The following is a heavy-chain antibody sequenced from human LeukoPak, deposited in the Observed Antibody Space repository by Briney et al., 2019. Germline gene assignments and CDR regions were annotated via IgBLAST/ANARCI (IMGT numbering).Heavy chain of an antibody. D-gene: IGHD3-16*02. CDR1: GVSISSSDYY. J-gene: IGHJ5*02. CDR2: IYYSGIT. V-gene: IGHV4-39*01. Sequence: KPSETLSLTCTVSGVSISSSDYYWGWIRQPPGKGLERIASIYYSGITYYNPPLKSRVTISVDTSKNQFSLKLSSVTAADTAVYYCTRHQDLGYPSWFDPWGQGTLVTVSS. CDR3: TRHQDLGYPSWFDP.